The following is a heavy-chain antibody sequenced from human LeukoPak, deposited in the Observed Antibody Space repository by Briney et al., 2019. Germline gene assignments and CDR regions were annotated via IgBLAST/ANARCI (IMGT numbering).Heavy chain of an antibody. D-gene: IGHD3-22*01. CDR3: AKDIRYYYDSSGFGMDV. V-gene: IGHV3-21*04. J-gene: IGHJ6*02. CDR1: GFTFSSYS. CDR2: ISSSSSYI. Sequence: GGSLRLSCAASGFTFSSYSMNWVRQAPGKGLEWVSSISSSSSYIYYADSVKGRFTISRDNAKNSLYLQMNSLRAEDTALYYCAKDIRYYYDSSGFGMDVWGQGTTVTVSS.